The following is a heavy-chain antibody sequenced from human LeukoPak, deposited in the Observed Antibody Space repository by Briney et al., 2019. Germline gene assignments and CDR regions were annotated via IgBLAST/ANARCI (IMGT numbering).Heavy chain of an antibody. CDR2: IKHDESEK. D-gene: IGHD1-1*01. Sequence: GGSLRLSCAASGFTFSDYYMTWMRQAPGKGLEWVANIKHDESEKYYVDSVKGRFTISRDNAKNSLYLQMNSLRAEDTAVYYCARDKIEGPTKLDYWGQGILVTVSS. CDR1: GFTFSDYY. V-gene: IGHV3-7*01. CDR3: ARDKIEGPTKLDY. J-gene: IGHJ4*02.